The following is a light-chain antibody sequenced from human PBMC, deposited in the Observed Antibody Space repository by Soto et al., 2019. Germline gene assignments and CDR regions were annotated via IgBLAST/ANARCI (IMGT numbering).Light chain of an antibody. CDR2: AS. CDR1: QTVSDMY. J-gene: IGKJ3*01. V-gene: IGKV3-20*01. CDR3: QHDGTSAL. Sequence: EIVLTQSPGTLSLSPGERATLSCRASQTVSDMYLAWYQQKPGQAPRRLIYASDRAASIPDRFSGSGSGTDFTPTIGRLEPDDFAVYYCQHDGTSALFGPGTKVDIK.